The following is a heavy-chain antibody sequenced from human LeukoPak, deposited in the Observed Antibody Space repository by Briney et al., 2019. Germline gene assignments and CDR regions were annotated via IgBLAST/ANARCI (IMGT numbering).Heavy chain of an antibody. Sequence: SETLSLTCSVSGGSIRSTSYYWGWIRQPPGKGLEWIGSIYYSGITYYNPSLKSRVTISVDTSTNQFSLKLSSVTAADTAVYYCARLLIQRHGSTTFDYWGQGSLVTVSS. CDR1: GGSIRSTSYY. CDR2: IYYSGIT. D-gene: IGHD2/OR15-2a*01. J-gene: IGHJ4*02. V-gene: IGHV4-39*01. CDR3: ARLLIQRHGSTTFDY.